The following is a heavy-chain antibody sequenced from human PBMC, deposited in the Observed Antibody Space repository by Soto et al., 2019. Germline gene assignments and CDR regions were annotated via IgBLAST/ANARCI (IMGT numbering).Heavy chain of an antibody. CDR2: ISTTGSTI. V-gene: IGHV3-48*01. CDR1: GFTFSTYS. J-gene: IGHJ6*03. CDR3: ARYKGYCSGGSCYYYYYMDV. D-gene: IGHD2-15*01. Sequence: EVQLVECGGGLVQPGGSLRLSCAASGFTFSTYSMNWVRQAPGKGLEWVSYISTTGSTIYYADSVKGRFTISRDNAKNSLYLQMTSLRAEDTAVYYCARYKGYCSGGSCYYYYYMDVWGKGTTVTVSS.